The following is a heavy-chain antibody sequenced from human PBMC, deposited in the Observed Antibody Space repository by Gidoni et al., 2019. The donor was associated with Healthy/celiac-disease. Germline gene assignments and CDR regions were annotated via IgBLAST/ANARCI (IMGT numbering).Heavy chain of an antibody. CDR2: VNHSGST. V-gene: IGHV4-34*01. J-gene: IGHJ6*02. Sequence: QVQLQQSGAGLSKPSETLTLTCADHCWSFSGYYWCWIRQHPGKGLELIGEVNHSGSTNYNPTLKSRVTISVDTSKNQFSLKLSSVTAADTAVYYCARGRGMEYYYYGMDVWGQGTTVTVSS. CDR1: CWSFSGYY. CDR3: ARGRGMEYYYYGMDV. D-gene: IGHD3-3*01.